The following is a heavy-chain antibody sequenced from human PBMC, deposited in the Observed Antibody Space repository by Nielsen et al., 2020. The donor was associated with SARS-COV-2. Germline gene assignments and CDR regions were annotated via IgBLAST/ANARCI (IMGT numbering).Heavy chain of an antibody. CDR3: ARRGDIVVVPAEEEYWFDP. D-gene: IGHD2-2*01. CDR2: IYYSGST. CDR1: GGSISSSSYY. J-gene: IGHJ5*02. Sequence: SETLSLTCTVSGGSISSSSYYWGWIRQPPGKGLEWIGSIYYSGSTYYNPSLKSRVTISVDTSKNQFSLKLSSVTAADTAVYYCARRGDIVVVPAEEEYWFDPWGQGTLVTVSS. V-gene: IGHV4-39*01.